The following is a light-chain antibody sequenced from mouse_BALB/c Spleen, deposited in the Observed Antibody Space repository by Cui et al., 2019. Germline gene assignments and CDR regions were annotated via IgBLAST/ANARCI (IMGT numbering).Light chain of an antibody. J-gene: IGKJ1*01. CDR3: LQYDEFPWT. V-gene: IGKV14-111*01. CDR2: RAN. Sequence: DIKMTQSPSSMYASLGERVTITCKASQDINSYLSWFQQKPGKSPKTLIYRANRLVDGVPSRFSGSGSGQDYSLTISSLEDEDMGIYYCLQYDEFPWTFGGGTKLKSN. CDR1: QDINSY.